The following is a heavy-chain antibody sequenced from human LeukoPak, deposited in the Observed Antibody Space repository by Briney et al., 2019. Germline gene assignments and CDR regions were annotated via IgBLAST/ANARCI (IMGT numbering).Heavy chain of an antibody. CDR1: GGTFSSYA. V-gene: IGHV1-69*06. Sequence: SVKVSCKASGGTFSSYAISWVRQAPGQGLEWMGGIIPIFGTANYAQKFQGRVTITADKSTSTAYMELSSLRSEDTAVYYCASSGYSGYEPFDYWGQGTLVTVSS. CDR3: ASSGYSGYEPFDY. CDR2: IIPIFGTA. J-gene: IGHJ4*02. D-gene: IGHD5-12*01.